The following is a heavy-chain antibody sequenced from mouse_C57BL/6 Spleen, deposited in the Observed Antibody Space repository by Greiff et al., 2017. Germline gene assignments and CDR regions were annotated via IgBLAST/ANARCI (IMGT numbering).Heavy chain of an antibody. Sequence: VQLKQSGAELVTPGASVKLSCKASGYTFTEYTIHWVKQRSGQGLEWIGWFYPGSGRIKYNEKFKDKATLTADKSSSTVYMELSRLTAEDSAVYFCERHKEERGFITTVASYAMDYWGQGTSVTVSS. CDR3: ERHKEERGFITTVASYAMDY. CDR1: GYTFTEYT. J-gene: IGHJ4*01. CDR2: FYPGSGRI. D-gene: IGHD1-1*01. V-gene: IGHV1-62-2*01.